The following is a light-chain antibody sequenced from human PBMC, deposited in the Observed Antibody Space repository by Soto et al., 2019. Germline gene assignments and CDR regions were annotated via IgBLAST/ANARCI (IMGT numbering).Light chain of an antibody. V-gene: IGLV2-23*01. CDR2: EGS. CDR1: SSDVGSYNL. Sequence: QSALTQLASVSGSPGQSITISCTGTSSDVGSYNLVSWYQQHPGKAPKLMIYEGSKRPSGVSNRFSGSKSGNTASLTISGLQAEDEADYYCCSYAGSRVFGAGTKLTVL. J-gene: IGLJ3*02. CDR3: CSYAGSRV.